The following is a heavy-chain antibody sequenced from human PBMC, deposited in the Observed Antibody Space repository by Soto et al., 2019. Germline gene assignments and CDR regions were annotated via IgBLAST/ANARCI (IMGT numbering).Heavy chain of an antibody. CDR2: ISSDSSTI. D-gene: IGHD2-2*01. CDR3: ARDFCSTTSCRFDY. CDR1: GFTSTSYS. Sequence: EVQLVESGGGLVQPGGSLRLSCAASGFTSTSYSMNWVRQAPGKGLEWVSYISSDSSTIYYADSVKGRFTISRDNAKNSLSLTMSSLRAEDTAVYYCARDFCSTTSCRFDYWGQGTLVTVSS. V-gene: IGHV3-48*01. J-gene: IGHJ4*02.